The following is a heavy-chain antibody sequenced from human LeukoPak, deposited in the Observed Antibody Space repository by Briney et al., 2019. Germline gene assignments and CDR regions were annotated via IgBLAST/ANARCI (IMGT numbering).Heavy chain of an antibody. CDR2: IYSSGST. J-gene: IGHJ3*02. CDR1: GGSIRGYY. CDR3: ARRRSWELRTFDI. Sequence: SETLSLTCNVSGGSIRGYYWSWIRQPPGKGLEWIRYIYSSGSTNYNPSLKSRVTISVDTSKNQFSLKLSSVTAADTAVYYCARRRSWELRTFDIWGQGTMVTVSS. D-gene: IGHD1-26*01. V-gene: IGHV4-59*12.